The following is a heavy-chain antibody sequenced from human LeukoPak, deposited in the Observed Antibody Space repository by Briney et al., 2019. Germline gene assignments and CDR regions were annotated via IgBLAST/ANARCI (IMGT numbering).Heavy chain of an antibody. V-gene: IGHV3-33*01. CDR1: GFTFSSYG. J-gene: IGHJ4*02. D-gene: IGHD3-9*01. Sequence: GRSLRLSCAASGFTFSSYGMHWVRQAPGKGLEGVAVIWYDGSNKYYAASVKGRFTISRDNSKNTLYLQMNSLRAEDTAVYYCARELDYDILTPLDYWGQGTLVTVSS. CDR3: ARELDYDILTPLDY. CDR2: IWYDGSNK.